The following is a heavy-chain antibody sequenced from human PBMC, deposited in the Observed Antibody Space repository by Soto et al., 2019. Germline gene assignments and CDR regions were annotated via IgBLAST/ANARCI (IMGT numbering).Heavy chain of an antibody. V-gene: IGHV4-28*01. CDR2: IYYSGTT. CDR1: GYSISSSNW. CDR3: ASVRGGYYYAMDV. Sequence: SDTLSLTCAVSGYSISSSNWWGWIRQPPGKGLEWIGYIYYSGTTYYNPSLKSRVTMSVDTSKNQFSLKLTSVTPVDTAVYYCASVRGGYYYAMDVWGQGTTVT. J-gene: IGHJ6*02. D-gene: IGHD3-10*02.